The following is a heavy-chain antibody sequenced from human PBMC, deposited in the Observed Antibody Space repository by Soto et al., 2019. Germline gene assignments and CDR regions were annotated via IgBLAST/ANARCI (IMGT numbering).Heavy chain of an antibody. D-gene: IGHD1-26*01. Sequence: QVQLVQSGAEVKKPGSSVKVSCKASGGTFSSYSINWVRQAPGQGLEWMVEIIPIFGTANYAQKFQGRVTITADESTSTADMELSRLRAEDTAVYYCARDGGRHTGGIDYWGQGTLVTVSS. CDR2: IIPIFGTA. CDR1: GGTFSSYS. J-gene: IGHJ4*02. CDR3: ARDGGRHTGGIDY. V-gene: IGHV1-69*01.